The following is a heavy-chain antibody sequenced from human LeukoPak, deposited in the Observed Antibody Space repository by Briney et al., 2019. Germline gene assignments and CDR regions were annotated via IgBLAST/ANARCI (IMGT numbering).Heavy chain of an antibody. V-gene: IGHV3-23*01. CDR3: AKEAGYSGSYNADY. D-gene: IGHD1-26*01. CDR1: GFTFSSYA. Sequence: GGSLRLSCAASGFTFSSYAMNWVRQAPGKGLEWVSVISGSGGSTYYADSVKGRFTISRDNSKNTLYLQMNSLRAEDTAVYYCAKEAGYSGSYNADYWGQGTLVTVSS. J-gene: IGHJ4*02. CDR2: ISGSGGST.